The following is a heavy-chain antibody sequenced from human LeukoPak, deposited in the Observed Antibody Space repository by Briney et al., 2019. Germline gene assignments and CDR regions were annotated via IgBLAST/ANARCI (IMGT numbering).Heavy chain of an antibody. D-gene: IGHD3-16*02. CDR1: GFTFSSYA. V-gene: IGHV3-30*02. CDR2: ITYDGSTK. CDR3: AKDRSWHGLEY. J-gene: IGHJ4*02. Sequence: GGSLRLSCAASGFTFSSYAMSWVRQAPGKGLEWVTLITYDGSTKYYADSVKGRFTISRDNSKNRLYLQMDSLRGEDTAVYYCAKDRSWHGLEYWGQGALVTVSS.